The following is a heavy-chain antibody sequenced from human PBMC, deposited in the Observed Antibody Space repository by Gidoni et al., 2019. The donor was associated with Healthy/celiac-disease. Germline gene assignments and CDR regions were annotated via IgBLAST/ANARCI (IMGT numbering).Heavy chain of an antibody. J-gene: IGHJ6*02. CDR2: IYSGGST. V-gene: IGHV3-53*01. CDR1: GFTVSSNY. CDR3: AREAVRGYYYGMDV. Sequence: EVQLVESGGGLIQPGGSLRLSCAASGFTVSSNYMSWVRQAPGKGLEWVSVIYSGGSTYYADSVKGRFTISRDNSKNTLYLQMNSLRAEDTAVYYCAREAVRGYYYGMDVWGQGTTVTVSS. D-gene: IGHD6-19*01.